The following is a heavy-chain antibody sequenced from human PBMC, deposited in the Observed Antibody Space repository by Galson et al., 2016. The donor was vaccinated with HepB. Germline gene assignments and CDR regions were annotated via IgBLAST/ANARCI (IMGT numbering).Heavy chain of an antibody. CDR3: VRQDTNYCDVLTGYSTAQGGAFDV. CDR2: IYPGDSDT. CDR1: GYSFSTYW. J-gene: IGHJ3*01. V-gene: IGHV5-51*01. Sequence: QSGAEVKKPGESLKITCKSSGYSFSTYWIGWVRQMSGKGLEWMGVIYPGDSDTKYSPSFEGQVTISADQSISTAYLQWSSLKASDTAIYYCVRQDTNYCDVLTGYSTAQGGAFDVWGQGTVVSVSS. D-gene: IGHD3-9*01.